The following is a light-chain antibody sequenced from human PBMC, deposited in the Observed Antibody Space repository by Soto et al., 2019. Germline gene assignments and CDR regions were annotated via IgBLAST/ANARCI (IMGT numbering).Light chain of an antibody. V-gene: IGKV1-39*01. J-gene: IGKJ1*01. CDR1: QSISSY. Sequence: DIQITQSPSSLSASVGDRVTITCRASQSISSYLNWYQQKPGKAPNLLIYAASSLQSGVPSRFSGSGSGTDFTLTISSLQPEDSATYDCQQSYSTWTFGQGTKVDI. CDR2: AAS. CDR3: QQSYSTWT.